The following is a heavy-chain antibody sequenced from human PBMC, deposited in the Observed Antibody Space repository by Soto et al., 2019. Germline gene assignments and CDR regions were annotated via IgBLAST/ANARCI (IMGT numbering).Heavy chain of an antibody. V-gene: IGHV4-59*01. Sequence: PSETLSLACTVSGGSISSSCWSWIRQPPGKGLEWIGYVCNSGSTHYNPSLTSRVTMSLDTSKNQFSLKLSSVTAADTAVYYCARVASRHYEVPHWGQGTLVTVSS. CDR2: VCNSGST. CDR3: ARVASRHYEVPH. D-gene: IGHD4-17*01. J-gene: IGHJ4*02. CDR1: GGSISSSC.